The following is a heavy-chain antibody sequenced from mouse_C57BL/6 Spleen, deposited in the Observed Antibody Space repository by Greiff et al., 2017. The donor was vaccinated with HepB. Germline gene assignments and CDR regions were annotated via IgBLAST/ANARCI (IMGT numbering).Heavy chain of an antibody. Sequence: QVQLQQPGAELVRPGTSVKSSCKASGYTFTSYWMHWVKQRPGQGLEWIGVIDPSDSYTNYNQKFKGKATLTVDTSSSTAYMQLSSLTSEDSAVYYCAGYDYASWFAYWGQGTLVTVSA. J-gene: IGHJ3*01. D-gene: IGHD2-4*01. V-gene: IGHV1-59*01. CDR1: GYTFTSYW. CDR3: AGYDYASWFAY. CDR2: IDPSDSYT.